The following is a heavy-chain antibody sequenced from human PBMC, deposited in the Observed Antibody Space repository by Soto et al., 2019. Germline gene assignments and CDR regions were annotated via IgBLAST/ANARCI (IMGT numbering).Heavy chain of an antibody. Sequence: EVQLVESGGGLVQPGRSLTLSCAASGFTFDDYAMHWVRQAPGKGLEWVSGISWNSGSIGYADSVKGRFTISRDNAKNSLYLQMNSLRAEDTALYYCAKDDYGGNGYFDYWGQGTLVTVSS. CDR3: AKDDYGGNGYFDY. CDR2: ISWNSGSI. V-gene: IGHV3-9*01. D-gene: IGHD4-17*01. J-gene: IGHJ4*02. CDR1: GFTFDDYA.